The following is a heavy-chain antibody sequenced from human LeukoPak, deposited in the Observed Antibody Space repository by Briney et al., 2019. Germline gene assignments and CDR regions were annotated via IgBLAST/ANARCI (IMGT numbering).Heavy chain of an antibody. Sequence: ASVKVSCKASGYTFTSYYMHWVRQAPGQGLEWMGIINPSGGSTSYAQKFQGRVTMTRDTSTSTVYMELSSLRSEDTAVYYCARGCTMVRGVNRPVHPYNWFDTWGQGTLVTVSS. CDR3: ARGCTMVRGVNRPVHPYNWFDT. CDR2: INPSGGST. CDR1: GYTFTSYY. J-gene: IGHJ5*02. V-gene: IGHV1-46*01. D-gene: IGHD3-10*01.